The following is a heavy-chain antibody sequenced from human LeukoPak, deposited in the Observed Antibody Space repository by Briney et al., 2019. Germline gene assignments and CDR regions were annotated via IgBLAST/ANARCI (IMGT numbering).Heavy chain of an antibody. CDR2: IWSDGSKE. J-gene: IGHJ6*02. Sequence: GRSLRLSCAASGFTFYSYGMHWVRQAPGKGLEWVALIWSDGSKEYYLDSVKGRFTISRDNSKNTVSLQMNSLRAEDTAVYYCAKARAPVSYYYYGMDVWGQGTTVTVSS. V-gene: IGHV3-33*03. CDR3: AKARAPVSYYYYGMDV. CDR1: GFTFYSYG. D-gene: IGHD2-8*01.